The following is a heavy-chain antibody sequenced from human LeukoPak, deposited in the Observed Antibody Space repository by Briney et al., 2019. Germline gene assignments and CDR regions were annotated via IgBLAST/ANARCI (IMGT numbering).Heavy chain of an antibody. J-gene: IGHJ3*02. V-gene: IGHV4-59*11. CDR1: GDSFSSHY. D-gene: IGHD4-17*01. CDR3: ARDLVTVTKGFDI. CDR2: ITYIGTT. Sequence: SETLSLTCAVSGDSFSSHYWTWIRQPPGRGLEWIGYITYIGTTNYNPSLKSRVTISIDASKNQFSLKLSSVTTADTAVYYCARDLVTVTKGFDIWGLGTMVSVSS.